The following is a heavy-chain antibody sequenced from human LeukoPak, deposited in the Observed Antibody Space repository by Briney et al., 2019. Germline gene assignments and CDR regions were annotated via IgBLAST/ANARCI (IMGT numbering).Heavy chain of an antibody. V-gene: IGHV4-59*01. CDR1: GGSISSSY. Sequence: SETLSLTCTVSGGSISSSYWSWIRQPPGRGLEGIGYIYYSGSTNYNPSRKSRVTISVDTSKNQFSLKLTYVTAEDTAVYYCAAYLYSASRFDPWGQGTLVTVSS. CDR3: AAYLYSASRFDP. CDR2: IYYSGST. D-gene: IGHD2-2*02. J-gene: IGHJ5*02.